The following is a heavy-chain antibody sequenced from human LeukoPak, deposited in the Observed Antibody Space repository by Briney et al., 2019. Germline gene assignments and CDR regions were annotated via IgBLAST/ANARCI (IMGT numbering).Heavy chain of an antibody. CDR2: ISAYNGNT. J-gene: IGHJ4*02. CDR1: GYTFTSYG. D-gene: IGHD6-19*01. Sequence: ASVKVSCKASGYTFTSYGIRWVRQAPGQGREGMGGISAYNGNTNYAQKVQGRVTMTTDTSTSTAYMELRSLRSDDTAVYYCARGGGGISSGDYWGQGTLVTVSS. V-gene: IGHV1-18*01. CDR3: ARGGGGISSGDY.